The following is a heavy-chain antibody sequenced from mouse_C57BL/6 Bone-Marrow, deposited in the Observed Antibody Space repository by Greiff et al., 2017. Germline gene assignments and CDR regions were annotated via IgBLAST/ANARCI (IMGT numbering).Heavy chain of an antibody. V-gene: IGHV1-81*01. CDR3: ARILYYYGSSPFDY. D-gene: IGHD1-1*01. Sequence: KQSGAELARPGASVKLSCKASGYTFTSYGISWVKQRTGQGLEWIGEIYPRSGNTYYNEKFKGKATLTADKSSSTAYMELRSLTSEDSAVYFCARILYYYGSSPFDYWGQGTTLTVSS. CDR1: GYTFTSYG. CDR2: IYPRSGNT. J-gene: IGHJ2*01.